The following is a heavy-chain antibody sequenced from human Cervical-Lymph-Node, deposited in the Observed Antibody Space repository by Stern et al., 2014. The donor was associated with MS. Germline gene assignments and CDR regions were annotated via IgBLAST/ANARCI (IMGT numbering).Heavy chain of an antibody. D-gene: IGHD3-10*01. J-gene: IGHJ4*02. CDR3: ARQNMVRGVAELDF. V-gene: IGHV1-46*01. Sequence: VQLVESGTEVKKSGASVRVSCKASGYTFSIYYMHWVRQATGQGLEWLGIINPATGGTTYAQKFQDRVTMTNDTSTSTLYLEMSSLISEDTAVYYCARQNMVRGVAELDFWGQGTLVTVSS. CDR2: INPATGGT. CDR1: GYTFSIYY.